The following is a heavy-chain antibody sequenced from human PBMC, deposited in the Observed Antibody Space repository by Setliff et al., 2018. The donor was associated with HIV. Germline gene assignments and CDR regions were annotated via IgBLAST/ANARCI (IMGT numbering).Heavy chain of an antibody. Sequence: SETLSLTCTVSGGSISSYYWSWIRQPPGQGLEWIGYIYYSGSTNYNPSLKRRVTIYVDTSKNQFSLKLSSVIAADTVVYYCARIFGDQGYYYGMDVGGQGTTVTVAS. CDR1: GGSISSYY. D-gene: IGHD3-3*01. J-gene: IGHJ6*02. CDR3: ARIFGDQGYYYGMDV. V-gene: IGHV4-59*01. CDR2: IYYSGST.